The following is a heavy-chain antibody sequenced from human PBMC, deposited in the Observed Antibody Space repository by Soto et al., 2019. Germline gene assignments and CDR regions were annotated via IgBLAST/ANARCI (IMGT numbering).Heavy chain of an antibody. CDR3: ATSHWAMYPSGDYYNV. CDR1: GYTFTNYG. Sequence: GASVKVSCKASGYTFTNYGISWVRQAPGQGLEWMGWISAYNGNTKYAQKLQGRVTVTEDTSTDTAYMEVSSLRSEDTAVYYCATSHWAMYPSGDYYNVWGQGTLVTVSS. D-gene: IGHD3-10*01. V-gene: IGHV1-18*01. J-gene: IGHJ4*02. CDR2: ISAYNGNT.